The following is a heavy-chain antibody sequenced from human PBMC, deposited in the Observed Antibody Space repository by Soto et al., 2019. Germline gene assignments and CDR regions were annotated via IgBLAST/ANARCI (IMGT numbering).Heavy chain of an antibody. V-gene: IGHV4-61*01. CDR1: GSSVSSGSYY. Sequence: PSETLSLTCTVSGSSVSSGSYYWSWIRQPPGKGLEWIGYIYYSGSTNYNPSLKSRVTISVDTSKNQFSLKLSSVTAADTAVYYCARGHYDFWSGPLIYYYGMDVWGQGTTVTVSS. CDR2: IYYSGST. D-gene: IGHD3-3*01. J-gene: IGHJ6*02. CDR3: ARGHYDFWSGPLIYYYGMDV.